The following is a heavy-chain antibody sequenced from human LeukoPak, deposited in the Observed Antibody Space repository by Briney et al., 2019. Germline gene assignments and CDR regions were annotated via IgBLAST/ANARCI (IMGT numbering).Heavy chain of an antibody. CDR1: GFTFSSYG. V-gene: IGHV3-33*01. Sequence: PGGSLRLSCAASGFTFSSYGMHWVRQAPGKGLEWVAVIWYDGSNKYYADSVKGRFTISRDNSKNTLYLQMNSLRAEDTAVYYCARGHIAARPDGPDYWGQGTLVTVSS. J-gene: IGHJ4*02. D-gene: IGHD6-6*01. CDR2: IWYDGSNK. CDR3: ARGHIAARPDGPDY.